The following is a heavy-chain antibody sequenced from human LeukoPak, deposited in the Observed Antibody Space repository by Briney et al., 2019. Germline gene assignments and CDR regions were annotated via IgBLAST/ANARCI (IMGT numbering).Heavy chain of an antibody. J-gene: IGHJ6*03. D-gene: IGHD3-16*01. CDR1: GFTYSSYS. CDR3: ARGGTPVFYYDMDV. V-gene: IGHV3-21*04. Sequence: GWSLTLSCPASGFTYSSYSMHWLRQAGGKGLEWVSFINCSSSYIYYADSVKGRFTISRDKAKNSLYLQMNSLRAKDTAVYYCARGGTPVFYYDMDVWGKGTTVTVSS. CDR2: INCSSSYI.